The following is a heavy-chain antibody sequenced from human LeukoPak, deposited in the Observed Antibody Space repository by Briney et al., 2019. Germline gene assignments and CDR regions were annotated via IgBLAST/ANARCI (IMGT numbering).Heavy chain of an antibody. CDR2: ISRSGSTK. Sequence: GGSLRLSCAASGFTFSDYNMRWIRQAPGKGPEWVSSISRSGSTKYYADSVKGRFTISRDNAKNSLFLRMNSLRAEDTAVYYCARVLRYCSGGNCYSGGLGYMDVWGKGTTVTISS. D-gene: IGHD2-15*01. CDR1: GFTFSDYN. V-gene: IGHV3-11*01. J-gene: IGHJ6*03. CDR3: ARVLRYCSGGNCYSGGLGYMDV.